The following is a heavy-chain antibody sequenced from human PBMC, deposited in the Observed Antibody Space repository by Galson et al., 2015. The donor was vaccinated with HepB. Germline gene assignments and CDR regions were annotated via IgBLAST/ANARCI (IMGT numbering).Heavy chain of an antibody. CDR1: GFTFSKYD. CDR3: ARATMIQGVPDS. D-gene: IGHD3-10*01. V-gene: IGHV3-13*01. CDR2: LEPAGET. Sequence: PRLSCAASGFTFSKYDMHWVRQPPGKSPEWVSVLEPAGETYYTGSVKGRFTISRDDANNILSLQMNNLRVGDTAVYYCARATMIQGVPDSWGQGTLVTVSS. J-gene: IGHJ5*02.